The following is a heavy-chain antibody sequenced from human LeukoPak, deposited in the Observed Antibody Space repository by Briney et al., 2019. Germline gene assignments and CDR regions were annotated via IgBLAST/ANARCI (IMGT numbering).Heavy chain of an antibody. J-gene: IGHJ4*02. CDR2: IYYSGST. CDR3: ARLAVNFDY. CDR1: GGSLSSGDNC. D-gene: IGHD3-16*02. Sequence: SETLSLTCAVSGGSLSSGDNCWNWIRQPPGKGLEWIGSIYYSGSTYYNPSLKSRVTISIDTSKNQFSLKLSSVTAADTAVYYCARLAVNFDYWGQGTLVTVSS. V-gene: IGHV4-39*01.